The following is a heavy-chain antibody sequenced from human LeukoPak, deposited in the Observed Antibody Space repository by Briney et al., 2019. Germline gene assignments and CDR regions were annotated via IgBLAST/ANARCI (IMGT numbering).Heavy chain of an antibody. CDR3: ARGRPHGNDY. V-gene: IGHV3-33*01. J-gene: IGHJ4*02. Sequence: GGSLRLSCAASGFTFSSYGMHWVRQAPGKGLEWVVVIWYDGSNKYYADSVKGRFTISRDNSKNTLYLQMNSLRVEDTAVYYCARGRPHGNDYWGQGTLVTVSS. CDR1: GFTFSSYG. CDR2: IWYDGSNK. D-gene: IGHD4-23*01.